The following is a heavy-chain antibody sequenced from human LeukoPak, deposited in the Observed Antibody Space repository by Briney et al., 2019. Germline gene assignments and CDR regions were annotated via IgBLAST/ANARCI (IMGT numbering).Heavy chain of an antibody. CDR2: ISAYNGNT. CDR1: GYTFTGYY. CDR3: ARASHAAAALDY. V-gene: IGHV1-18*04. J-gene: IGHJ4*02. Sequence: ASVKVSCKASGYTFTGYYMHWVRQAPGQGLEWMGWISAYNGNTNYAQKLQGRVTMTTDTSTSTAYMELRSLRSDDTAVYYCARASHAAAALDYWGQGTLVTVSS. D-gene: IGHD6-13*01.